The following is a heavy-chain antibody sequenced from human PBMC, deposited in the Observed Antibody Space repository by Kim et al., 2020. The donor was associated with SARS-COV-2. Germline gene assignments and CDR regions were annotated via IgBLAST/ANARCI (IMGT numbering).Heavy chain of an antibody. CDR1: GFIFTSYE. CDR2: IISSGDKK. V-gene: IGHV3-48*03. Sequence: GGSLRLSCAASGFIFTSYEMSSVSHAAGIWLEGVSYIISSGDKKYNADSVKGRFTNTRDNAKNSLFLQMNSLRAEDTAVYYCARVLGVLYSEDWGQGTLVTVAS. J-gene: IGHJ4*02. CDR3: ARVLGVLYSED. D-gene: IGHD3-16*01.